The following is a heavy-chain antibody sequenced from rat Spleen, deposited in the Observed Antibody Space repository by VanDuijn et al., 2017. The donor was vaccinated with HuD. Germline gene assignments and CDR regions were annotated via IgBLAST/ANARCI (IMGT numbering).Heavy chain of an antibody. CDR2: ISTGGGNP. CDR3: ARHFYNSGYVLDYVMDA. J-gene: IGHJ4*01. V-gene: IGHV5S13*01. Sequence: EVQLVESGGGLVQPGRSLKLSCAASGFTFSNYGMAWVRQAPTKGPEWVASISTGGGNPYYRNSVKGRFTISRDNAKNTLYLQMDSLRSEDTATYYCARHFYNSGYVLDYVMDAWGQGASVTVSS. D-gene: IGHD4-3*01. CDR1: GFTFSNYG.